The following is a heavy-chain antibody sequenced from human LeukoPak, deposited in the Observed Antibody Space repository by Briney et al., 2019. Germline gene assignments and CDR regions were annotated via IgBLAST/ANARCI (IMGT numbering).Heavy chain of an antibody. V-gene: IGHV3-15*01. D-gene: IGHD3-22*01. J-gene: IGHJ4*02. CDR2: IKSKTDGGAT. Sequence: PGGSLRLSCAASGFTFNNYAMNWVRQAPGKGLEWVGRIKSKTDGGATDYAAPVKGRFTISRDDSKNTLYLQMNSLKTEDTAVYYCTTDRALAYYYYDSSANNTPDYWGQGTLVTVSS. CDR3: TTDRALAYYYYDSSANNTPDY. CDR1: GFTFNNYA.